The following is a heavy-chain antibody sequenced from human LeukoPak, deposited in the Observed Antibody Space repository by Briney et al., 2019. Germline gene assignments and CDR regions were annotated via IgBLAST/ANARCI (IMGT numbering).Heavy chain of an antibody. Sequence: PGGSLRLSCAASGFTFSSYEMNWVRQAPGKGLEWVSYISSSGSTIYYADSVKGRFTISRDNAKNSLYLQMNSLRVEDTAVYYCARVLGSGDSLYWGQGTLVTVSS. CDR1: GFTFSSYE. CDR3: ARVLGSGDSLY. J-gene: IGHJ4*02. V-gene: IGHV3-48*03. CDR2: ISSSGSTI. D-gene: IGHD3-10*01.